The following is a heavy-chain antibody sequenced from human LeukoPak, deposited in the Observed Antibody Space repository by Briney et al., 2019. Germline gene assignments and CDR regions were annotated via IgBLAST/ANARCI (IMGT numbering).Heavy chain of an antibody. CDR1: GGSISSSSYY. V-gene: IGHV4-61*05. CDR3: ARDSYSSSSPYFDY. Sequence: SETLSLTCTVSGGSISSSSYYWGWIRQPPGKGLEWIGYIYYSGSTYYNPSLKSRVTISVDTSKNQFSLKLSSVTAADTAVYYCARDSYSSSSPYFDYWGQGTLVTVSS. D-gene: IGHD6-6*01. CDR2: IYYSGST. J-gene: IGHJ4*02.